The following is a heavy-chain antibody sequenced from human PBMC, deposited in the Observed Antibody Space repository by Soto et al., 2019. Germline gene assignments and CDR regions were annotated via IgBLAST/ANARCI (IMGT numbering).Heavy chain of an antibody. Sequence: EVQLLESGGGLVQPGGSLRLSCAASGFTFSSYAMSWVRQAPGKGLEWVSTISGSGGSTYYADSVKGRFTISRDNSKNTLYLQMNSLRAEDTAVYYCAKPFYSNWNYWYFDLWGRGTLVTVSS. CDR1: GFTFSSYA. D-gene: IGHD1-1*01. J-gene: IGHJ2*01. CDR2: ISGSGGST. CDR3: AKPFYSNWNYWYFDL. V-gene: IGHV3-23*01.